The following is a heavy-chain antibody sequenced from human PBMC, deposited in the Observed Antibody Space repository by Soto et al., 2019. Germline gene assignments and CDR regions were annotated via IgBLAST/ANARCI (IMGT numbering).Heavy chain of an antibody. V-gene: IGHV3-74*01. Sequence: EVQLVESGGGLVQPGGSLRLSCAASGFTFSSYWMHWVRQAPGKGLVWVSRINSDGSSTSYADSVKGRFTISRDNAKNTLYLQMNSLRAEDTAVYYCARGEVGGYYGSSGYFHDAFDIWGQGTMVTVSS. CDR3: ARGEVGGYYGSSGYFHDAFDI. D-gene: IGHD3-22*01. J-gene: IGHJ3*02. CDR2: INSDGSST. CDR1: GFTFSSYW.